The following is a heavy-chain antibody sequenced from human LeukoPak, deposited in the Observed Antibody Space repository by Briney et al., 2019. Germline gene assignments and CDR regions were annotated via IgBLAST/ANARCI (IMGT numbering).Heavy chain of an antibody. CDR1: GYAFTRYY. D-gene: IGHD3-22*01. CDR2: INPSGGNT. J-gene: IGHJ4*02. Sequence: ASVKVSCKASGYAFTRYYLHWVRQAPGQGLEWMGIINPSGGNTSYAQKFQGRVTMTRDTSTSTVYMELSSLRSEDTAVHYCARDDGYDSSGYYYGYFEYWGQGTLVTVSS. CDR3: ARDDGYDSSGYYYGYFEY. V-gene: IGHV1-46*01.